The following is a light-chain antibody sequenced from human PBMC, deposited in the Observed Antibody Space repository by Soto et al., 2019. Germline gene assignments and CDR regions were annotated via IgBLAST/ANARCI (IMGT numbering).Light chain of an antibody. CDR1: QSISSY. V-gene: IGKV1-39*01. J-gene: IGKJ2*01. CDR2: DAS. CDR3: QQSYSTPYT. Sequence: DIQMTQSPSSLSASVGDRVTITCRASQSISSYLNWYQQKPGKAPKLLIYDASSLKSGVPSRFSGSGSGTDFTLTIRSLQPEDFATYYCQQSYSTPYTFGQGTKLEIK.